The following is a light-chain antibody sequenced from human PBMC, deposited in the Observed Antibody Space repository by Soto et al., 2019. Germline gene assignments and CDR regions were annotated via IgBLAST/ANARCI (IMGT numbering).Light chain of an antibody. CDR2: AAS. V-gene: IGKV1-39*01. J-gene: IGKJ5*01. Sequence: IPLTQAPSSLSASVGDRVPLACRASQGISSGLAWYQQKPGKAPKLLIYAASSLQSGVPSRFSGSGSGTDFTLTISSLQPEDFATYYCQQSYSTPFTFGQGTRLETK. CDR1: QGISSG. CDR3: QQSYSTPFT.